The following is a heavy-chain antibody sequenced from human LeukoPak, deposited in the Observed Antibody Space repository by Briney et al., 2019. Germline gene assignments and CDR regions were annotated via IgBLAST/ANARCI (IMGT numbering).Heavy chain of an antibody. V-gene: IGHV3-7*01. J-gene: IGHJ6*03. CDR2: IKQDGSEK. Sequence: GGSLRLSCAASGFTFSSYAMSWVRQAPGKGLEWVANIKQDGSEKYYVDSVKGRFTISRDNAKNSLYLQMNSLRAEDTAVYYCARVSYDILTGYPYYYYYMDVWGKGTTVTTSS. D-gene: IGHD3-9*01. CDR3: ARVSYDILTGYPYYYYYMDV. CDR1: GFTFSSYA.